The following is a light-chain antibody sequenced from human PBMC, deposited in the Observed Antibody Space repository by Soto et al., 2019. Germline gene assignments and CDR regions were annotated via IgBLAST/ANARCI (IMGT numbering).Light chain of an antibody. CDR2: LSSDGSH. J-gene: IGLJ2*01. V-gene: IGLV4-69*01. CDR3: QTWDTGARVV. CDR1: SGHSSYA. Sequence: QSVLTQSPSASASLGASVKLTCTLSSGHSSYAIAWHQQQPEKGPRYLMKLSSDGSHSKGDGIPDRFSGSSSGAERYLTISSLQSEDEADYYCQTWDTGARVVFGGGTKLTGL.